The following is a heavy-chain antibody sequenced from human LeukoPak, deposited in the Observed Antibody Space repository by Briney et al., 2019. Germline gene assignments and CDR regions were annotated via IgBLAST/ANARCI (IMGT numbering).Heavy chain of an antibody. Sequence: PSETLSLTCAVYGGSFSGYYWSWIRQPPGKGLEWIGEINHSGSTNYNPSLKSRVTISVDTSKNQFSLKLSSVTAADTAVYYCGRDSTGYCSSTSCSNWFDPWGQGTLVTVSS. CDR3: GRDSTGYCSSTSCSNWFDP. D-gene: IGHD2-2*01. V-gene: IGHV4-34*01. J-gene: IGHJ5*02. CDR2: INHSGST. CDR1: GGSFSGYY.